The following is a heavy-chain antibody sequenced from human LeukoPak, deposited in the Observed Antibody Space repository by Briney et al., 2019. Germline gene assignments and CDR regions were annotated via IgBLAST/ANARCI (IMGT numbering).Heavy chain of an antibody. D-gene: IGHD3-10*01. V-gene: IGHV3-73*01. CDR3: ARPSQYGSGTDYYFDS. Sequence: PGGSLKLSCAPSGFMFSVSPMHWVRQASGKGLEWVGHIRTKANNYATIYAASVKGRFTISREDSKTTAYLQMNSLKTEDTAVYYCARPSQYGSGTDYYFDSWGQGTLVTVSS. CDR1: GFMFSVSP. J-gene: IGHJ4*02. CDR2: IRTKANNYAT.